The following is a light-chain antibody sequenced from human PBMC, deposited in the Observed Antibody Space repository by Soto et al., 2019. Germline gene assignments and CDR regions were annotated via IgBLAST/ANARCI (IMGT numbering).Light chain of an antibody. CDR2: YDS. CDR1: NIGSKS. J-gene: IGLJ2*01. V-gene: IGLV3-21*04. CDR3: QVWDSSSDHPV. Sequence: SSELTQPPSVSVAPGKTARITCGGNNIGSKSVHWDQQKPGQAPVLVIYYDSDRPSGIPERFSGSNSGNTATLTISRVEAGDEADYYCQVWDSSSDHPVFGGGTKVTVL.